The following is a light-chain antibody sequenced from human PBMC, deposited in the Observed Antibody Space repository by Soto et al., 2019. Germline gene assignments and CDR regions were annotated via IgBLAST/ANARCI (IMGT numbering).Light chain of an antibody. CDR1: QSVSRY. J-gene: IGKJ4*01. CDR3: QQRFSWPLT. Sequence: EIGLTQSPATLSLSPGDRATPSCRASQSVSRYLAWYQQKPGQAPRLLIHDTSTRATGVPDTFSGSGSGTEFTLTISSLEPEDSAMYYCQQRFSWPLTFGGGTHVEIK. V-gene: IGKV3-11*01. CDR2: DTS.